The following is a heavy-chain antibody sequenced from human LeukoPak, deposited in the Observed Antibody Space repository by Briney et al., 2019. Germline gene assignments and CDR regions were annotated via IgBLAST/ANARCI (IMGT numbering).Heavy chain of an antibody. D-gene: IGHD3-10*02. CDR2: ISSSGSTI. V-gene: IGHV3-11*01. J-gene: IGHJ3*02. CDR3: ARESITMYAFDI. CDR1: GFTSSDYY. Sequence: RGSLRLSCAASGFTSSDYYMSWIRQAPGKGLGWVSYISSSGSTIYYADSVKGRFTISRDNAKNSLYLQMNSLRAEDTAVYYCARESITMYAFDIWGQGTMVTVSS.